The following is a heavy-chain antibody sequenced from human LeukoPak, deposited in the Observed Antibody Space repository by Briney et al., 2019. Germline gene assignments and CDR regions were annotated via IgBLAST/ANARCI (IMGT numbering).Heavy chain of an antibody. V-gene: IGHV3-30-3*01. CDR2: ISYDGSNK. CDR3: ARDAGSTGGRFDP. J-gene: IGHJ5*02. D-gene: IGHD3-16*01. Sequence: GGSLRLSCAASGLTFSSYAMHWVRQAPGKGLEWVAVISYDGSNKYYADSVKGRFTISRDNSKNTLYLQMNSLRAEDTAVYYCARDAGSTGGRFDPWGQGTLVTISS. CDR1: GLTFSSYA.